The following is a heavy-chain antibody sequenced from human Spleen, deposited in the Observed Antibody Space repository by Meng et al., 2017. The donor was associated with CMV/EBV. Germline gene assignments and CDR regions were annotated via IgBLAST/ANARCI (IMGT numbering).Heavy chain of an antibody. Sequence: SETLSLTCTVSGGSISSYYWSWIRQPPGKGLEWIGSIYYSGSTYYNSSLKSRVTISVDTSKIQFSLKLTSVTAADTAVYYCARENSNYPYFDYWGQGTLVTVSS. V-gene: IGHV4-39*07. CDR2: IYYSGST. CDR3: ARENSNYPYFDY. CDR1: GGSISSYY. J-gene: IGHJ4*02. D-gene: IGHD4-11*01.